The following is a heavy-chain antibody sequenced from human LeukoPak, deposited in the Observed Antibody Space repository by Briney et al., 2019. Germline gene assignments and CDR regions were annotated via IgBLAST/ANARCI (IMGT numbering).Heavy chain of an antibody. CDR3: ARDGAPLDY. D-gene: IGHD1-26*01. V-gene: IGHV3-48*04. CDR1: GFTFSSYS. J-gene: IGHJ4*02. CDR2: ISSSSGTI. Sequence: GGSLRLSCAASGFTFSSYSMNWVRQAPGKGLEWVSYISSSSGTIYYADSVKGRFTISRDNAKNSLYLQMNSLRAEDTAVYYCARDGAPLDYWGQGTLPTVSS.